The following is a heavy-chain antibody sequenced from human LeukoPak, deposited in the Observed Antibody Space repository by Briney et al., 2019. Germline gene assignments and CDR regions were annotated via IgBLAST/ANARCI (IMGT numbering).Heavy chain of an antibody. D-gene: IGHD6-13*01. V-gene: IGHV3-48*01. CDR1: GFTFSSYS. J-gene: IGHJ4*02. CDR3: ARDRPTGYSGSWYFSAFISPEGGIDY. Sequence: GGSLRLSCAASGFTFSSYSMNWVRQAPGKGLEWVSYISSSSSTIYYADSVKGRFTISRDNAKNSLYLQMNSLRAEDTAVYYCARDRPTGYSGSWYFSAFISPEGGIDYWGQGTLVTVSS. CDR2: ISSSSSTI.